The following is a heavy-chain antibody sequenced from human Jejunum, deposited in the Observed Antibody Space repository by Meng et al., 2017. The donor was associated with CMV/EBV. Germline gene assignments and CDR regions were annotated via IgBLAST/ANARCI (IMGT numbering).Heavy chain of an antibody. CDR1: GFTFRLYT. V-gene: IGHV3-30-3*01. Sequence: GFTFRLYTMHWVRHAPGKGLEWVAVISYDGSNTFYADSVKGRFTISRDNSKSMLYMQMNSLRAEDTAVYYCVRDRYSGHELTYFDYWGQGTLVTVSS. J-gene: IGHJ4*02. CDR3: VRDRYSGHELTYFDY. CDR2: ISYDGSNT. D-gene: IGHD5-12*01.